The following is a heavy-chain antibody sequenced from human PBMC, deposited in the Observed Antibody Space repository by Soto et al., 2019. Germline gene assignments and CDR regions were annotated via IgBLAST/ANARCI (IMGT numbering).Heavy chain of an antibody. J-gene: IGHJ6*02. V-gene: IGHV4-4*07. CDR1: GGSISSYY. CDR2: IYTSGST. D-gene: IGHD6-13*01. CDR3: ARDRQQLVRGNYYYYGMDV. Sequence: ASETLSLTCTVSGGSISSYYWSWIRQPAGKGLEWIGRIYTSGSTNYNPSLKSRVTMSVDTSKNQFSLKLSSVTAADTAVYYCARDRQQLVRGNYYYYGMDVWGQGTTVTVSS.